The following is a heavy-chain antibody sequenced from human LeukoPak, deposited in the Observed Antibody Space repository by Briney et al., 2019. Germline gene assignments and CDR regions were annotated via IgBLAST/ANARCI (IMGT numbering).Heavy chain of an antibody. CDR3: AKGAWDY. Sequence: GGSLGLSCAASGFIFSNYAVSWVRQAPGKGLEWVSAIDSTGAYTWYADSVKGRFTISKDSSKTILYLQMNSLRAEDAAVYYCAKGAWDYWGQGTLVTVSS. CDR1: GFIFSNYA. V-gene: IGHV3-23*01. J-gene: IGHJ4*02. CDR2: IDSTGAYT.